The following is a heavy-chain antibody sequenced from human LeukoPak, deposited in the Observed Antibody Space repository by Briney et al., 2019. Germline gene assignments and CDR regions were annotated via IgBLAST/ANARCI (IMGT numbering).Heavy chain of an antibody. CDR2: MYYSGNT. CDR3: ARGKYYFDY. V-gene: IGHV4-59*01. J-gene: IGHJ4*02. CDR1: VDSISGYY. Sequence: PSETLSLTCTVSVDSISGYYWSWIRQPPGKGLEWIGYMYYSGNTNCNPSLKSRLTTSLDTSKNQFSLKLSSVTAADTAVYYCARGKYYFDYWGQGTPVTVSS.